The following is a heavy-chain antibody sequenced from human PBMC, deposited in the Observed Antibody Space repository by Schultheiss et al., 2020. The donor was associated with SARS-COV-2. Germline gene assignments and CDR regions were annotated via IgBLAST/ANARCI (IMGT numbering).Heavy chain of an antibody. CDR1: GGSFSGYY. Sequence: SETLSLTCAVYGGSFSGYYWSWIRQPPGKGLEWIGYIYTSGSTNYNPSLKSRVTMSVDTSKNQFSLKLSSVTAADTAVYYCARDQYCGGDCPTHFDYWGQGNLVTVSS. CDR2: IYTSGST. J-gene: IGHJ4*02. D-gene: IGHD2-21*02. V-gene: IGHV4-4*08. CDR3: ARDQYCGGDCPTHFDY.